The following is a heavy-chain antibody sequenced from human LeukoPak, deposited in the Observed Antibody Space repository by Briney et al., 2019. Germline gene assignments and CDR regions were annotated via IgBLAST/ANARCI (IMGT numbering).Heavy chain of an antibody. CDR1: GFTFSSYG. D-gene: IGHD2-21*02. Sequence: GGSLRLSCAASGFTFSSYGMSWVRQAPGKGLEWVSAISGSGGSTYYADSVKGRFTISRDNSKNTLYLQMNSLRAEDTAVYYCAKDVMRCGGDCYYDYWGQGTLVTVSS. J-gene: IGHJ4*02. CDR3: AKDVMRCGGDCYYDY. CDR2: ISGSGGST. V-gene: IGHV3-23*01.